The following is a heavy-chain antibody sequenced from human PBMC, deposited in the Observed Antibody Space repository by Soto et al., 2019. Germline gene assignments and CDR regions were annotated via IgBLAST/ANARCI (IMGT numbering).Heavy chain of an antibody. Sequence: GGSLRLSCAASGFTFSSYAMHWVRQAPGKGLEYVSAISSNGGGTYYGNSVKGRFIISRDNSKNMLFLQMGSLRAEDMAVYYCARDRSGGRPPYYFDYWGQGALVTVSS. V-gene: IGHV3-64*01. D-gene: IGHD3-10*01. CDR3: ARDRSGGRPPYYFDY. CDR2: ISSNGGGT. CDR1: GFTFSSYA. J-gene: IGHJ4*02.